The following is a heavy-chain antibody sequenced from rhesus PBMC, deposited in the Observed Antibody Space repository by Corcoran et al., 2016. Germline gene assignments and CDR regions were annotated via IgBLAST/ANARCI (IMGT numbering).Heavy chain of an antibody. CDR3: ARGGYFDY. Sequence: QVTLKESGPALVKPTQTLTLTCTFSGFSLTTSGMGVGWIRTPPGKALEWLALIYWDDDKRYSTSLKSWPTISKATSKNQVVLTMTNMDHVDTATYCCARGGYFDYWGQGVLVTVSS. J-gene: IGHJ4*01. CDR2: IYWDDDK. CDR1: GFSLTTSGMG. V-gene: IGHV2-174*01.